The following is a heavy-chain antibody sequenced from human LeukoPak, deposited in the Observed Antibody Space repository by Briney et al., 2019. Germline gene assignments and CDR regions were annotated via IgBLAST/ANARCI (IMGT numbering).Heavy chain of an antibody. CDR2: VYYSGST. V-gene: IGHV4-59*01. CDR3: AMNDYDSSGAFPGYFQH. CDR1: GGSISSYY. J-gene: IGHJ1*01. D-gene: IGHD3-22*01. Sequence: SETLSLTCTVSGGSISSYYWSWIRQPPGKGLEWIGDVYYSGSTNYNPSLKSRVTISVDTSKNQFTLKLSSVTAADTAVYYCAMNDYDSSGAFPGYFQHWGQGTLVTVSS.